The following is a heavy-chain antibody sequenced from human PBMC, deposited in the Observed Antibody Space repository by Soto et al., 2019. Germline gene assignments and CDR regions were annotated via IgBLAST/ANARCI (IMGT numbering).Heavy chain of an antibody. CDR1: GGSISSNSYY. Sequence: PSGTLSLTCTVSGGSISSNSYYWGWIRQPPGKGLEWIGSIYYSGRTYYRPTLKSRVTISVDTSKNQFSLKLSSVTAADTAVYYCGRGIAVAATGWFDPWGQGPLVTVSS. CDR3: GRGIAVAATGWFDP. J-gene: IGHJ5*02. D-gene: IGHD6-19*01. V-gene: IGHV4-39*01. CDR2: IYYSGRT.